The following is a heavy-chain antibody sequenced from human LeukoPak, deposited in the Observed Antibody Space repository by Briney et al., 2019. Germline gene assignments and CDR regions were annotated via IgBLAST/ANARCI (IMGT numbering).Heavy chain of an antibody. CDR2: FSGSGGST. V-gene: IGHV3-23*01. CDR1: GFTFDDYA. D-gene: IGHD2-15*01. J-gene: IGHJ4*02. Sequence: GGSLRLSCAASGFTFDDYAMHWVRQAPGKGLEWVSAFSGSGGSTYYADSVKARFTISRDNSKNTLYLQMNTLRAEDTAVYYCARSGLNRFDSWGQGTLVTVSS. CDR3: ARSGLNRFDS.